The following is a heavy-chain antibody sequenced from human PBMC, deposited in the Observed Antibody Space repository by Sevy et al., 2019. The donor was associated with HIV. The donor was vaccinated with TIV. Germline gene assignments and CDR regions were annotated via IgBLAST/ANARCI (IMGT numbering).Heavy chain of an antibody. Sequence: GGSLRLSCAASGFTFSSNAMHWVRQAPGKGLEWVAVISYDGSNKYYADSVKGRFTISRDNSKNTHLQMNSLRDEDTAVYYCASGGGTIQLCLKCFDYWGQGTLVTVSS. CDR2: ISYDGSNK. V-gene: IGHV3-30-3*01. D-gene: IGHD5-18*01. J-gene: IGHJ4*02. CDR3: ASGGGTIQLCLKCFDY. CDR1: GFTFSSNA.